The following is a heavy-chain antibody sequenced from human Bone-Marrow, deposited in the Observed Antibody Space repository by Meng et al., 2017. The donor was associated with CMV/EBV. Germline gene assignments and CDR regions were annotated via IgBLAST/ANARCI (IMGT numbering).Heavy chain of an antibody. D-gene: IGHD4-11*01. Sequence: GESLKISCAASGFTFSSYAMNWVRQFPGKGLECVSTISDSGGNTYYADSVKGRFTISRDNSKNTVDLQMTNLRTEDTALYYCARGALDDSDSWDALEIWGQGTMVTVSS. CDR1: GFTFSSYA. V-gene: IGHV3-23*01. J-gene: IGHJ3*02. CDR3: ARGALDDSDSWDALEI. CDR2: ISDSGGNT.